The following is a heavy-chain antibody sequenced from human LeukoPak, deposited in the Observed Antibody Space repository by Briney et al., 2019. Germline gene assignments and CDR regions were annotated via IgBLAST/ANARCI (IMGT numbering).Heavy chain of an antibody. Sequence: PSETLSLTCSVSGASVTSGGFYWGWLRQPPGKGPERIATIYYTVSTYYNPSLKSRVSISIDTSKNQFSLRLTSVPATDTAVYHCARHSGSGSESRPFDPWGQGTLVSVSS. CDR3: ARHSGSGSESRPFDP. J-gene: IGHJ5*02. CDR1: GASVTSGGFY. CDR2: IYYTVST. D-gene: IGHD3-10*01. V-gene: IGHV4-39*01.